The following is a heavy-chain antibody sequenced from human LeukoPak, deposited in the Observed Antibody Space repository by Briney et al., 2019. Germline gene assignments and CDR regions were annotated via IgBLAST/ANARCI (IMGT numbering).Heavy chain of an antibody. CDR3: ARDPYSGSYGDYYYYYMDV. CDR1: GFTFSNYN. Sequence: PGGSLRLSCAASGFTFSNYNMNWVRQAPGKGLEWVSSITSTSSYIYYADSVKGRFIISRDNAENSLYLQMNSLRAEDTAVYYCARDPYSGSYGDYYYYYMDVWGKGTTVTISS. V-gene: IGHV3-21*01. CDR2: ITSTSSYI. J-gene: IGHJ6*03. D-gene: IGHD1-26*01.